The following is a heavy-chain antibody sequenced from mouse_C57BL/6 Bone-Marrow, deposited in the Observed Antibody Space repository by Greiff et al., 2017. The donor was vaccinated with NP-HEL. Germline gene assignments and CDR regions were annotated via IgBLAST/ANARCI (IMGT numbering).Heavy chain of an antibody. CDR2: IHPNSGST. CDR1: GYTFTSYW. V-gene: IGHV1-64*01. D-gene: IGHD4-1*02. Sequence: VQLQQPGAELVKPGASVKLSCKASGYTFTSYWMHWVKQRPGQGLEWIGIIHPNSGSTNYNEKFKSKATLTVDKSSSTAYMQLSSLTSEDSAVYYCAREATGHFDYWGQGTTLTVSS. CDR3: AREATGHFDY. J-gene: IGHJ2*01.